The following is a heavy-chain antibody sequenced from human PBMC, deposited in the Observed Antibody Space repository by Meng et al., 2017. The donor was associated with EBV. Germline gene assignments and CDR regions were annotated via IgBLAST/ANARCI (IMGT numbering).Heavy chain of an antibody. CDR1: GYTFTSYG. Sequence: QVQLVEFGAGVKKHGASVKVSCKASGYTFTSYGISWVRQAPGQGLEWMGWISAYNGNTNYAQKLQGRVTMTTDTSTSTAYMELRSLRSDDTAVYYCARDGRLYDTPSPFDYWGQGTLVTGSS. J-gene: IGHJ4*02. CDR2: ISAYNGNT. CDR3: ARDGRLYDTPSPFDY. V-gene: IGHV1-18*01. D-gene: IGHD3-22*01.